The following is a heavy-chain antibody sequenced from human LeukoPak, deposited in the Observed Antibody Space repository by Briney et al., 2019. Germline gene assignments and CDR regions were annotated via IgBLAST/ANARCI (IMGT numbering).Heavy chain of an antibody. CDR2: INPSGGST. CDR1: GYTFTSYY. CDR3: ARGCYYDSSGYYCGGLTSRYYYGMDV. J-gene: IGHJ6*02. D-gene: IGHD3-22*01. V-gene: IGHV1-46*01. Sequence: ASVKVSCKASGYTFTSYYMHWVRQAPGQGLEWMGIINPSGGSTSYAQKFQGRVTMTRDTSTSTVYMELSSLRSEDTAVYYCARGCYYDSSGYYCGGLTSRYYYGMDVWGQGTTVTVSS.